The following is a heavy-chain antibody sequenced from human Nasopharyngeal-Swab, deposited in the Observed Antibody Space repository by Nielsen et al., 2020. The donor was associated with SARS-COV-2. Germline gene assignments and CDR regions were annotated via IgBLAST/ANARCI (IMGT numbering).Heavy chain of an antibody. CDR3: AGGEPYYDSSGYYLGVYAFDI. CDR2: IYYSGST. J-gene: IGHJ3*02. V-gene: IGHV4-39*07. D-gene: IGHD3-22*01. Sequence: RQAPGKGLEWIGSIYYSGSTYYNPSLKSRVTISVDTSKNQFSLKLSSVTAADTAVYYCAGGEPYYDSSGYYLGVYAFDIWGQGTMVTVSS.